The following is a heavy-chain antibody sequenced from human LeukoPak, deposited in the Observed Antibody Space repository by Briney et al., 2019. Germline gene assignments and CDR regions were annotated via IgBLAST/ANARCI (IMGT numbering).Heavy chain of an antibody. CDR2: MYYTGST. CDR1: GGSIRSSTYY. J-gene: IGHJ4*02. CDR3: ARQSDSSVWSTYGY. Sequence: SETLSLTCTVSGGSIRSSTYYWGWIRQPPGKGLEWIGSMYYTGSTYYSPSLKSRVTISVDTSKNQFSLKLSSVTAADTAVYYCARQSDSSVWSTYGYWGQGTLVTVSS. D-gene: IGHD6-19*01. V-gene: IGHV4-39*01.